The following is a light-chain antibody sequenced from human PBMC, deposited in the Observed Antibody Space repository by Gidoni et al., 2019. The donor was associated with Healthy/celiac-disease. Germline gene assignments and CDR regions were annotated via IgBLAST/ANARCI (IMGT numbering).Light chain of an antibody. V-gene: IGLV2-14*01. Sequence: QSALTQPASVSGSPGQSITLSCTATSSYVGGYHYVSCYQPHPGKDSKLMIYAVSNLPSGVSNRCSGSKSGNTAALTISGLQAEDEADYDCSAYTSSSLVVFGGGTKLTVL. CDR2: AVS. J-gene: IGLJ2*01. CDR3: SAYTSSSLVV. CDR1: SSYVGGYHY.